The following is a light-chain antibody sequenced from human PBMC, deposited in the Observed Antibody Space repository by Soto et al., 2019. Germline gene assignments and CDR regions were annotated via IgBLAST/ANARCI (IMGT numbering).Light chain of an antibody. Sequence: IQMTQSPSTLSASVVDRVTITFLASQTINSWLAWYQQKPGKAPKLLIYKASYLQSGVPSRFRGSGSGTEFTLTISSLQPDDFETYYCQHYNSYSEAFGQGTKVDIK. CDR2: KAS. J-gene: IGKJ1*01. CDR3: QHYNSYSEA. V-gene: IGKV1-5*03. CDR1: QTINSW.